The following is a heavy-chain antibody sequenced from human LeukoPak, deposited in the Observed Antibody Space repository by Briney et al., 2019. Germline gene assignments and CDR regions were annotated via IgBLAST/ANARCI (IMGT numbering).Heavy chain of an antibody. V-gene: IGHV3-11*05. D-gene: IGHD2-15*01. CDR3: ARERIAAYYFDY. Sequence: PGGSLRLSCAASGFTFGDYYMSWIRQAPGKGLEWVSYISSGSSYTNYADSVKGRFTISRDNAKNSLYLQMNSLRAEDTAVYYCARERIAAYYFDYWGQGTLVTVSS. J-gene: IGHJ4*02. CDR2: ISSGSSYT. CDR1: GFTFGDYY.